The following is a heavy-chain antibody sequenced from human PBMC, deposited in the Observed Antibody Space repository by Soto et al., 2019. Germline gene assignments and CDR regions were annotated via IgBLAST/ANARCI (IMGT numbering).Heavy chain of an antibody. CDR3: AKHVAAAS. V-gene: IGHV3-23*01. J-gene: IGHJ5*02. Sequence: GGSLRLSCAASGFTFSSYCMHWVRQVPGKGPEWVSSISCSGNSIYYADSVRGRFTISRDNSKNTLYLQMNSLRAEDTAVYYCAKHVAAASWGQGTLVTVSS. CDR2: ISCSGNSI. CDR1: GFTFSSYC. D-gene: IGHD2-2*01.